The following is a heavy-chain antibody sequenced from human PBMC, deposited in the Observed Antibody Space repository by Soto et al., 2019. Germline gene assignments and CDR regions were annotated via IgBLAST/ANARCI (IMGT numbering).Heavy chain of an antibody. V-gene: IGHV1-18*01. D-gene: IGHD3-10*01. J-gene: IGHJ4*02. CDR2: ISAHNGNT. CDR3: ARGRYGEY. CDR1: GYAFTTYG. Sequence: QVHLVQSGAEVKKPGASVKVSCKGSGYAFTTYGITWVRQAPGQGLEWMGWISAHNGNTNYAQKLQGRVTVTRDISTSTAYMELRSLRSDDTAVYYCARGRYGEYWGQGALVTVSS.